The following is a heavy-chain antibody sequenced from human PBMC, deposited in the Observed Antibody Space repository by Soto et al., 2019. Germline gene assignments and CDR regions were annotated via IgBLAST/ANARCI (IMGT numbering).Heavy chain of an antibody. CDR1: GFTLRNYG. Sequence: PEGSLRLSCTVSGFTLRNYGMTWVRQAPGKGLEWVGNIMKDGSLTEYGGSAKGRFTISRDNARNSLYLQMNSLRAEDTALYYCARNSDYYRLASWGQGALVTVSS. D-gene: IGHD2-21*02. CDR3: ARNSDYYRLAS. CDR2: IMKDGSLT. V-gene: IGHV3-7*05. J-gene: IGHJ4*02.